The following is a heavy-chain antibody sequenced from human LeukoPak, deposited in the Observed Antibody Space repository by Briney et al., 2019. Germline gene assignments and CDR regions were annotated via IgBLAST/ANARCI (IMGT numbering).Heavy chain of an antibody. J-gene: IGHJ4*02. V-gene: IGHV4-34*01. CDR1: NGSFSGYY. D-gene: IGHD6-13*01. Sequence: SETLSLTCAVYNGSFSGYYWSWIRQSPGKGLEWIGEINHTGRTNYNPALKSRVIISVDTFKNQFSLKLKSVTAADTAIYFCARGSSTAYVWGQGALVAVSS. CDR2: INHTGRT. CDR3: ARGSSTAYV.